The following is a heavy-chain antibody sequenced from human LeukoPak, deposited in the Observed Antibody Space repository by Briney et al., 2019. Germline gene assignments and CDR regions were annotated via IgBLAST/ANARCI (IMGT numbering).Heavy chain of an antibody. V-gene: IGHV3-66*01. CDR3: AKDSLRYFDWLCDY. D-gene: IGHD3-9*01. Sequence: GGSLRLSCAASGFTVSSNYMSWVRQAPGKGLEWVSVIYSGGSTYYADSVKGRFTISRDNSKNTLYLQMNSLRAEDTAVYYCAKDSLRYFDWLCDYWGQGTLVTVSS. J-gene: IGHJ4*02. CDR2: IYSGGST. CDR1: GFTVSSNY.